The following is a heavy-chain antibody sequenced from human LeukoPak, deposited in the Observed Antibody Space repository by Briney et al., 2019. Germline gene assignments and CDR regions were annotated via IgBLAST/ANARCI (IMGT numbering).Heavy chain of an antibody. CDR1: GYTFTRYE. CDR2: MNPNSGNT. CDR3: ARLRSGSYRD. V-gene: IGHV1-8*01. J-gene: IGHJ4*02. Sequence: ASVKVSFKASGYTFTRYEIKWVRQAAGQGLEWMGWMNPNSGNTGYAQKFQGRVTMTRNTSISTAYMELSSLRSEDTAVYYCARLRSGSYRDWGQGTLVTVSS. D-gene: IGHD1-26*01.